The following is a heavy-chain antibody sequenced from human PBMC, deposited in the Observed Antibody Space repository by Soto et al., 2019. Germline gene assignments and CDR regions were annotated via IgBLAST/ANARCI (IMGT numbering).Heavy chain of an antibody. J-gene: IGHJ4*02. V-gene: IGHV3-48*02. D-gene: IGHD5-18*01. CDR2: ISRSSSTI. CDR1: GGTFSSYS. CDR3: PRDAGYSYGPCDY. Sequence: EVQLVESGGGLVKPGGSLRVSCAASGGTFSSYSMNWVRQAPGQGLEWVAYISRSSSTIYYADSVKGRFTISRAKAKNSLYLQMNSLRDADMAVYDCPRDAGYSYGPCDYWGQGTLVTVSS.